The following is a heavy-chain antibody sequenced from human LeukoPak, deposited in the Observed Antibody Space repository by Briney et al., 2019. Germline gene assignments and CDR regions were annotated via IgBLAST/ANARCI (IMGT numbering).Heavy chain of an antibody. V-gene: IGHV3-73*01. CDR3: ANLFLDLRGYSSSWYGMDV. CDR2: IRSKTNNYAT. CDR1: GFTFSGSA. J-gene: IGHJ6*02. Sequence: GGSLRLSCAASGFTFSGSAMYWVRQVSGKGLEWVGRIRSKTNNYATAYAASVKGRFTISRDDSKSTAYLQMNSLRAEDTAVYYCANLFLDLRGYSSSWYGMDVWGQGTTVTVSS. D-gene: IGHD6-13*01.